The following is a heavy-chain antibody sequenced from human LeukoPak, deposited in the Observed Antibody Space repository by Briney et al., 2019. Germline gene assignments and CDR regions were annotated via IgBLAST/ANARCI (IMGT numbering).Heavy chain of an antibody. CDR1: GFTFSNYG. V-gene: IGHV3-33*08. CDR3: ARTTYPYYDSSGPSGAI. Sequence: PGRSLRLSCAASGFTFSNYGMHWVRQAPGKGLEWVAAIWYDGSNKYYADSVKGRFTVSRDNSKDTLYLQMNSLRAEDTAVYYCARTTYPYYDSSGPSGAIWGQGTMVTVSS. CDR2: IWYDGSNK. J-gene: IGHJ3*02. D-gene: IGHD3-22*01.